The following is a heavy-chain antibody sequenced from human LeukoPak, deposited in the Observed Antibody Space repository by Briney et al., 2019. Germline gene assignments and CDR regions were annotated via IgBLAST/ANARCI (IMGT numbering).Heavy chain of an antibody. CDR2: IYYSGST. CDR1: GGSISSYY. V-gene: IGHV4-59*08. J-gene: IGHJ4*02. D-gene: IGHD3-9*01. CDR3: ARHGIGLRYFDWSSFDY. Sequence: TSETLSLTCTVSGGSISSYYWSWIRQPPGKGLEWIGYIYYSGSTNYNPSLKSRVTISVDTSKNQFSLKLSSVTAADTAVYYCARHGIGLRYFDWSSFDYWGQGTLVTVSS.